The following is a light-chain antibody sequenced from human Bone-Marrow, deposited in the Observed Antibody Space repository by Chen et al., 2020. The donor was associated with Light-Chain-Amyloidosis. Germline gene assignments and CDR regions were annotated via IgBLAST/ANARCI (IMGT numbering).Light chain of an antibody. CDR3: QSADSSGTYEVI. CDR2: RDT. Sequence: SYELTQPPSVSVSPGQTARITCSGEDLPTKYAYWYQQKPGQAPVLVIHRDTERPSGISERFSGSNSGTTATLTSSGVHAEDEADYHCQSADSSGTYEVIFGGGTKLTVL. CDR1: DLPTKY. J-gene: IGLJ2*01. V-gene: IGLV3-25*03.